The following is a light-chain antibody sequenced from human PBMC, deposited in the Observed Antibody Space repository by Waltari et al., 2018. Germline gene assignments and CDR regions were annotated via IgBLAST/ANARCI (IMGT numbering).Light chain of an antibody. CDR3: QQYYSYPRT. J-gene: IGKJ1*01. CDR2: KSS. V-gene: IGKV1-5*03. Sequence: DILMTQSPSTLSASVGDRVTITCRASLGIRSWLAWYQQKPGKAPNLLVSKSSTLETGVPSRFSGSGSGTEFTLTISSLQPDDFATYYCQQYYSYPRTFGQGTKVEIK. CDR1: LGIRSW.